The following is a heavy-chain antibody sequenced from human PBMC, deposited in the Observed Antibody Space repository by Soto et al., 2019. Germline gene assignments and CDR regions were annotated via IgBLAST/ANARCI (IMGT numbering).Heavy chain of an antibody. Sequence: EVQLVESGGGLVKPGGSLRLSCAASGFTFSSYSMNWVRQAPGKGLEWVSSISSSSSYIYYADSVKGRFTISRDNAKNSLYLQMNSLRAEDTAVYYCARGGMVRGVIIPPRLPGDSFDYWGQGTLVTVSS. CDR3: ARGGMVRGVIIPPRLPGDSFDY. CDR1: GFTFSSYS. V-gene: IGHV3-21*01. D-gene: IGHD3-10*01. J-gene: IGHJ4*02. CDR2: ISSSSSYI.